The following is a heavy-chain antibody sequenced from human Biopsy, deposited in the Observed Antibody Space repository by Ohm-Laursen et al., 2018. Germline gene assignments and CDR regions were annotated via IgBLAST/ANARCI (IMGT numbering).Heavy chain of an antibody. D-gene: IGHD1-1*01. CDR1: GGTFTNYA. CDR3: ARAKLEPVYYYYDMDV. V-gene: IGHV1-69*13. CDR2: IIPIFGTA. Sequence: ASVKVSCNASGGTFTNYAISWVRQAPGQGLEWMGGIIPIFGTANYAQKFQGRVTITADESTSTAYMELSSLRSDDTAVYYCARAKLEPVYYYYDMDVWGQGTTVTVSS. J-gene: IGHJ6*02.